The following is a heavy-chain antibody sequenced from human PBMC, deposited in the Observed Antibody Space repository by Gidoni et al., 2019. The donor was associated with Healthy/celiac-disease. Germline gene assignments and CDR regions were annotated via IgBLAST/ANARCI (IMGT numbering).Heavy chain of an antibody. Sequence: EVQLVQSGAEVKKPGESLQISCKGSGYSFPSSGIGWVRQMPGKGLEWMGIIYPVDSDTRYSTSFQGKVTISGDKSISTAYLQWSSLNASDTAMDYCARPFHGSSTSCYSYCDYWGQGTLVTVSS. J-gene: IGHJ4*02. CDR3: ARPFHGSSTSCYSYCDY. D-gene: IGHD2-2*01. CDR1: GYSFPSSG. CDR2: IYPVDSDT. V-gene: IGHV5-51*01.